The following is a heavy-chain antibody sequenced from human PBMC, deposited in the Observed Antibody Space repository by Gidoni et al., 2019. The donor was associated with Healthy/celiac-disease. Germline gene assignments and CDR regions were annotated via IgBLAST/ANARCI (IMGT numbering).Heavy chain of an antibody. Sequence: EVQLLESGGGLVQPGGSLRLSCAASGFPFSSYAMSWVRQAPGKGLEWVSAISGSGGSTYYADSVKGRFTISRDNSKNTLYLQMNSLRAEDTAVYYCAKASTMVRGVIPKSPFDYWGQGTLVTVSS. J-gene: IGHJ4*02. V-gene: IGHV3-23*01. CDR2: ISGSGGST. CDR1: GFPFSSYA. D-gene: IGHD3-10*01. CDR3: AKASTMVRGVIPKSPFDY.